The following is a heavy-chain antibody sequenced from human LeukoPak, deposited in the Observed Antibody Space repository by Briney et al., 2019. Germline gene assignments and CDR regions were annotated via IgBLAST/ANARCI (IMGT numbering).Heavy chain of an antibody. CDR2: IKEDGSEK. CDR3: ASGRQLGY. CDR1: GFTVSSYW. Sequence: GGSLRLSCAASGFTVSSYWMSWVRQARGKGLEWVANIKEDGSEKYYVDSVKGRFTISRDNAKNSLYLQMNSLRAEDTAVYYCASGRQLGYWGQGTLVTVSS. D-gene: IGHD6-13*01. J-gene: IGHJ4*02. V-gene: IGHV3-7*03.